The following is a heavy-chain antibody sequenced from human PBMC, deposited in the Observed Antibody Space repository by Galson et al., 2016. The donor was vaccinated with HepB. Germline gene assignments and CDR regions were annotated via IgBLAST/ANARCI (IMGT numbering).Heavy chain of an antibody. CDR2: ISTSGTA. CDR1: GGSITSGTKY. Sequence: TLSLTCTVSGGSITSGTKYWTWIRQPAGKGLEWIGGISTSGTANYNPSLRSRVTISLDTSKTHRSLKLRSVTASDTAMYYCATMPDSWGQGTLVTVSS. CDR3: ATMPDS. V-gene: IGHV4-61*02. D-gene: IGHD2-2*01. J-gene: IGHJ4*02.